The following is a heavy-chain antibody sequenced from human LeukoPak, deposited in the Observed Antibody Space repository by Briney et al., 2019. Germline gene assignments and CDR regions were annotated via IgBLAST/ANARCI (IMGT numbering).Heavy chain of an antibody. Sequence: GGSLRLSCAASGFTFSRYAIHWVRQAPGKGLEWVAVMSYDGTNKYHAESVKGRFTISRDNFKNTLYLQMHSLRAEDAAVYYCARDLSLGYGGNLRYYYGMDVWGQGTTVTVSS. CDR2: MSYDGTNK. J-gene: IGHJ6*02. V-gene: IGHV3-30*03. D-gene: IGHD4-23*01. CDR3: ARDLSLGYGGNLRYYYGMDV. CDR1: GFTFSRYA.